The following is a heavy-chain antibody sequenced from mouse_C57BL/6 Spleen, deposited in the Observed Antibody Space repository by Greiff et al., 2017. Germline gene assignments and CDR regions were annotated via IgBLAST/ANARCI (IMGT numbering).Heavy chain of an antibody. V-gene: IGHV5-6*01. Sequence: EVKLQESGGDLVKPGGSLKLSCAASGFTFSSYGMSWVRQTPDKRLEWVATISSGGSYTYYPDSVKGRFTISRDNAKNTLYLQMSSLKSEDTAMYYWARQYYGSSYGYFDVWGTGTTVTVSS. CDR3: ARQYYGSSYGYFDV. D-gene: IGHD1-1*01. J-gene: IGHJ1*03. CDR1: GFTFSSYG. CDR2: ISSGGSYT.